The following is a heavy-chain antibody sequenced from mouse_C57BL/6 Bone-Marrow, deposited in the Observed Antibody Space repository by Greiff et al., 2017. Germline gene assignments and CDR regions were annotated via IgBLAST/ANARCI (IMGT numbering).Heavy chain of an antibody. J-gene: IGHJ3*01. CDR1: GFNIKDDY. CDR2: IDPENGDT. Sequence: DVQLQESGAELVRPGASVKLSCTASGFNIKDDYMHWVKQRPEQGLEWIGWIDPENGDTEYASKFQGKATITADTSSNTAYLQLSSLTSEDTAVYYCTTLITTVVPFAYWGQGTLVTVSA. D-gene: IGHD1-1*01. CDR3: TTLITTVVPFAY. V-gene: IGHV14-4*01.